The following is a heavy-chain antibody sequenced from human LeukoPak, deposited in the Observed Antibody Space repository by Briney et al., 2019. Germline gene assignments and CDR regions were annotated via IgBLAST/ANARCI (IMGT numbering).Heavy chain of an antibody. Sequence: GGSLRLSCAASGFTFSSYAMTWVRQAPGKGLEWLATISRDGKRQFYTGSVKGRFTISRDDSRNTLYLQMNSLRPEDTAVYYCARDRLNRAYCGDDCYSAAFDYWGQGTLVTVSS. D-gene: IGHD2-21*02. CDR2: ISRDGKRQ. V-gene: IGHV3-30*03. CDR3: ARDRLNRAYCGDDCYSAAFDY. CDR1: GFTFSSYA. J-gene: IGHJ4*02.